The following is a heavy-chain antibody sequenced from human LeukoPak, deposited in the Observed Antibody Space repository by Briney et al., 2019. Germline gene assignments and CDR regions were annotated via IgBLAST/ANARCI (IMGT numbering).Heavy chain of an antibody. J-gene: IGHJ4*02. CDR1: GGSISSGSYY. CDR3: ARVLEWLGYFDY. V-gene: IGHV4-61*02. Sequence: SQTLSLTCTVSGGSISSGSYYWSWIRQPAGKGLEWIGRIYTSGSTNYNPSLKSRVTISVDTSKNQFSLKLSSVTAADTAVYYCARVLEWLGYFDYWGQGTLVTVSS. CDR2: IYTSGST. D-gene: IGHD3-3*01.